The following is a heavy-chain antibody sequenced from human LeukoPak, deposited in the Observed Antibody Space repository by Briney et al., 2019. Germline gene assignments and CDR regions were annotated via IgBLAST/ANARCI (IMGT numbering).Heavy chain of an antibody. CDR3: AKDKWIQLWI. D-gene: IGHD5-18*01. Sequence: PGTSLRLSCAASGFTFSNYGMHWVRQAPGKGLEWVAVISYDGSNKYYADSVKGRFTISRDNSKNTLYLQMNSLRAEDTAVYYCAKDKWIQLWIWGQGTLDTVSS. CDR2: ISYDGSNK. CDR1: GFTFSNYG. V-gene: IGHV3-30*18. J-gene: IGHJ4*02.